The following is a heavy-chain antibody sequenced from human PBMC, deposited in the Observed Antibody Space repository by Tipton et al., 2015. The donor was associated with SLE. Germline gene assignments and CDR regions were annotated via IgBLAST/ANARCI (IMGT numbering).Heavy chain of an antibody. CDR1: GFIVNV. CDR2: IKKDGSEK. Sequence: SLRLSCVASGFIVNVMKWVRPAPGKGLEWVGDIKKDGSEKDNVDSVKGRFTISRDNAKNSLYLQMNSLRVEDTAVYYCASSFYCGGDCYPYYFDYWGQGTLVTVSS. V-gene: IGHV3-7*01. CDR3: ASSFYCGGDCYPYYFDY. D-gene: IGHD2-21*01. J-gene: IGHJ4*02.